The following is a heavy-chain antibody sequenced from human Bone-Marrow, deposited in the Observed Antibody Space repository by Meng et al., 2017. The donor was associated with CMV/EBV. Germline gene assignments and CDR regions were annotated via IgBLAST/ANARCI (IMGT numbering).Heavy chain of an antibody. D-gene: IGHD4-17*01. V-gene: IGHV3-30-3*01. J-gene: IGHJ4*02. Sequence: SCAASGFTFSGYAMHWVRQAPGKGLEWVAVISYDGSNKYYADSVKGRFTISRDNSKNTLYLQMNSLRAEDTAVYYCAREVTVTTFDYWGQGTLVTVSS. CDR3: AREVTVTTFDY. CDR1: GFTFSGYA. CDR2: ISYDGSNK.